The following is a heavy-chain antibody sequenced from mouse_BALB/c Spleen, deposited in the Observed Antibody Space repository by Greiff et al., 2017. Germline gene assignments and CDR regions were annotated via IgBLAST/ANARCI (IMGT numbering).Heavy chain of an antibody. CDR2: IYPGNSDT. Sequence: EVKLLESGTVLARPGASVKMSCKASGYTFTSYWMHWVKQRPGQGLEWIGAIYPGNSDTSYNQKFKGKAKLTAVTSTSTAYMELSSLTNEDSAVYYCTRGSTMITTRWFAYWGQGTLVTVSA. D-gene: IGHD2-4*01. V-gene: IGHV1-5*01. J-gene: IGHJ3*01. CDR1: GYTFTSYW. CDR3: TRGSTMITTRWFAY.